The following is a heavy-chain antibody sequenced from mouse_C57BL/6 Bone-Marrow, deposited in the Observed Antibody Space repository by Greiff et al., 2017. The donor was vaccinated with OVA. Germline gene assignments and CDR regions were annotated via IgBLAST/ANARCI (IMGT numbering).Heavy chain of an antibody. CDR1: GYTFTDYY. J-gene: IGHJ4*01. V-gene: IGHV1-76*01. Sequence: VKLVESGAELVRPGASVKLSCKASGYTFTDYYINWVKQRPGQGLEWIARIYPGSGNTYYNEKFKGKATLTAEKSSSTAYMQLSSLTSEDSAVYFCARWERRMIVDYWGQGTSVTVSS. CDR3: ARWERRMIVDY. CDR2: IYPGSGNT. D-gene: IGHD2-3*01.